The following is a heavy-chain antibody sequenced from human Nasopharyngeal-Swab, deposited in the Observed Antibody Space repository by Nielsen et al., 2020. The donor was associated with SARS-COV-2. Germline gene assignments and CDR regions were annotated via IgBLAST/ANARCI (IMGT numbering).Heavy chain of an antibody. D-gene: IGHD3-22*01. V-gene: IGHV3-15*07. CDR2: IKSKSAGGAT. Sequence: GESLKISCADSGYTFSDTWVNWDRQAPGKGLEWVGLIKSKSAGGATEYAAPVKGRFSISRDESQNTLYLHMNSLKTEATAMYYCLTDYYDNTGHGNFWGQGTLVTVSS. CDR1: GYTFSDTW. CDR3: LTDYYDNTGHGNF. J-gene: IGHJ4*02.